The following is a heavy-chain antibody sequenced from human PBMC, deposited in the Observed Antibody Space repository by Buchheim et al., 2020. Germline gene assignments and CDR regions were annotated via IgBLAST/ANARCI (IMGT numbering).Heavy chain of an antibody. D-gene: IGHD3-3*01. CDR1: GFTFSSHS. V-gene: IGHV3-48*01. CDR3: AKDRTIFGVVIIYYFDY. CDR2: ISSRSSIK. Sequence: VQLVESGGGLVQPGGSLRLSCAASGFTFSSHSMNWVRQAPGKGLEWVSYISSRSSIKDYPHSVKGRFTISRDNSKNTLYLQMISLRAEDTAVYYCAKDRTIFGVVIIYYFDYWGQGTL. J-gene: IGHJ4*02.